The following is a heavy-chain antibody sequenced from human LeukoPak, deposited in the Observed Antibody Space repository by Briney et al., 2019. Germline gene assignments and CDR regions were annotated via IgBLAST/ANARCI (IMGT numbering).Heavy chain of an antibody. CDR2: MNPNSGNT. CDR3: ARDRGERDSSWSLPAHGFDI. Sequence: ASVKVSCKASGYTFTSYDINWVRQATGQGLEWMGWMNPNSGNTGYAQKFQGRVTMTRNTSISTAYMELSSLRPEDTAMYYCARDRGERDSSWSLPAHGFDIWGQGTMVTVSS. D-gene: IGHD6-13*01. V-gene: IGHV1-8*01. CDR1: GYTFTSYD. J-gene: IGHJ3*02.